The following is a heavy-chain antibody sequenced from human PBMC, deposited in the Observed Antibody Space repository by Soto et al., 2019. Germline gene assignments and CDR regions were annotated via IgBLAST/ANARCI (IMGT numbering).Heavy chain of an antibody. CDR3: AREVIPLTTDWYFDL. CDR1: GGSISGGVGGLYY. V-gene: IGHV4-30-4*01. Sequence: QLQLRESGPGLVKPSETLSLTCTVSGGSISGGVGGLYYWSWIRQPPGKGLEWIGYIYDSGSTYYYPSLKSRLTISVDTSKNQFSLRLSSVTAADTALYYCAREVIPLTTDWYFDLWGRGTLVTVSS. D-gene: IGHD4-17*01. CDR2: IYDSGST. J-gene: IGHJ2*01.